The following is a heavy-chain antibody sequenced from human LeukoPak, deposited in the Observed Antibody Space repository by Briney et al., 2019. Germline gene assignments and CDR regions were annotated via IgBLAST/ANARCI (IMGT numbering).Heavy chain of an antibody. J-gene: IGHJ4*02. V-gene: IGHV1-8*01. Sequence: GASVKVSCKASGYTFTSYDINWVRQATGQGLEWMEWMNPNSGNTGYAQKFQGRVTMTRNTSISTAYMELSSLRSEDTAVYYCARGLSDYYDSSGYYGYWGQGTLVTVSS. CDR2: MNPNSGNT. D-gene: IGHD3-22*01. CDR1: GYTFTSYD. CDR3: ARGLSDYYDSSGYYGY.